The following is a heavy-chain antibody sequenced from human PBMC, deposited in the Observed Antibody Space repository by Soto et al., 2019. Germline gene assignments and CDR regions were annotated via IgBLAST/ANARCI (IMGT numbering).Heavy chain of an antibody. V-gene: IGHV4-61*01. D-gene: IGHD3-22*01. CDR2: TYYSGST. J-gene: IGHJ4*01. CDR1: GGSGSSVSFY. CDR3: ARAAYYYDSSVSYHNFFDN. Sequence: SETRSLTCTVSGGSGSSVSFYWNWIRQPPGKGRERIGETYYSGSTNYNPSFKSRVTLSVHTSKNQVSLKLSSVTASHTAVYYCARAAYYYDSSVSYHNFFDNGAQGTLVTVSS.